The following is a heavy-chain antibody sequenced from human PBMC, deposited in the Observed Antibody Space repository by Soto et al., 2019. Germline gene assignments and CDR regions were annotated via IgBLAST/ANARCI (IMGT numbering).Heavy chain of an antibody. J-gene: IGHJ4*02. V-gene: IGHV3-23*01. Sequence: EVHLLDSGGGLVQPGGSLRLSCAASGFTFTNYAMSWVRQAPGKGLEWVSSISGSGGNTYYADSVRGRFTISRDNTKNTLYLQMNSLRAEYTAIYYCVKAPAAGGFDYWGQGTLVTVSS. CDR2: ISGSGGNT. CDR1: GFTFTNYA. CDR3: VKAPAAGGFDY. D-gene: IGHD6-25*01.